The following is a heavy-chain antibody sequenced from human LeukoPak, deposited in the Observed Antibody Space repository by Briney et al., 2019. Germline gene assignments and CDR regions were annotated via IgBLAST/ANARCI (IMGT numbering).Heavy chain of an antibody. J-gene: IGHJ3*02. D-gene: IGHD6-19*01. CDR1: GYTFTSYG. CDR2: ISAYNGNT. CDR3: ARVAVAYDAFDI. Sequence: ASVKVSCKASGYTFTSYGISWVRQAPGRGLEWMGWISAYNGNTNYAQKLQGRVTMTTDTSTSTAYMELRSLRSDDTAVYYCARVAVAYDAFDIWGQGTMVTVSS. V-gene: IGHV1-18*01.